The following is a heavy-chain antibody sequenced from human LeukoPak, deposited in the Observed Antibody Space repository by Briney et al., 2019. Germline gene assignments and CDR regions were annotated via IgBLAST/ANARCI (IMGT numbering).Heavy chain of an antibody. J-gene: IGHJ4*02. Sequence: PSETLSLTCTVSGGSISSYYWSWIRQPPGKGLEWIGYIYYSGSTNHNPSLKSRVTISVDTSKNQFSLKLSSVTAADTAVYYCAGRGYSYGYDYWGQGTLVTVSS. CDR1: GGSISSYY. CDR3: AGRGYSYGYDY. CDR2: IYYSGST. D-gene: IGHD5-18*01. V-gene: IGHV4-59*01.